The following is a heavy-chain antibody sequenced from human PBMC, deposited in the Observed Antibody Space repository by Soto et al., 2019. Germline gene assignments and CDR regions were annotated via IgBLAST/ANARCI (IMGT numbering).Heavy chain of an antibody. CDR1: GGIFSTYA. D-gene: IGHD3-10*01. CDR2: IIPIFGTP. J-gene: IGHJ4*02. CDR3: ARDRDDYGSGNYYTRIGC. V-gene: IGHV1-69*01. Sequence: QVQLVQSGAEVKKPGSSVKVSCKASGGIFSTYAISWLRQAPGQGLEWMGGIIPIFGTPHYEQRFQGRVTITADESTSTAYMELSRLRSEDTAVYYCARDRDDYGSGNYYTRIGCWGQGTLVTVSS.